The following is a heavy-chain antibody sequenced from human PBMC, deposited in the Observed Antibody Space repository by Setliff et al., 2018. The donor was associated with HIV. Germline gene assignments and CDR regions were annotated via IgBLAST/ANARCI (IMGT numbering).Heavy chain of an antibody. Sequence: KASETLSLTCAVFGGSFSDFYWSWIRQPPGKGLEWIGEISYSGSTVYNPSLKSRVTMSVDVSKNLVSLNLNSVTAADTAIYYCARGVARQVVIDRWFDPWGQGTPVTVSS. D-gene: IGHD2-21*01. CDR1: GGSFSDFY. V-gene: IGHV4-34*01. CDR3: ARGVARQVVIDRWFDP. J-gene: IGHJ5*02. CDR2: ISYSGST.